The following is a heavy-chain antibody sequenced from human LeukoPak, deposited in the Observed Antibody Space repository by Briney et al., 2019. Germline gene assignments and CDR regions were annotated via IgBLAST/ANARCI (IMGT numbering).Heavy chain of an antibody. CDR1: GASISGHY. V-gene: IGHV4-59*11. CDR3: ARDRISINALDM. CDR2: ISHIGST. Sequence: PSETLSLTCTVSGASISGHYLTWIRQPPGKGLEWIGYISHIGSTNYNPSLKSRVTISVDTSKNQFSLKLTSVTAADTAVYYCARDRISINALDMWGQGTMVTVSS. D-gene: IGHD1-14*01. J-gene: IGHJ3*02.